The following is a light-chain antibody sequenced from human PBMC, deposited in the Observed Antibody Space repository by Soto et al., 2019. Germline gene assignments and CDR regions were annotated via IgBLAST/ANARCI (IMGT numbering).Light chain of an antibody. CDR3: REDYYYPRT. CDR1: HGIRNN. V-gene: IGKV1-6*01. CDR2: AAS. J-gene: IGKJ1*01. Sequence: IQMTQSPSSLSASVGDIVTIPLRASHGIRNNLNWYQQKPGKAPKLLIDAASILQSGVPLKFRGSGSGTDFTLTIITLQPEAFATSYCREDYYYPRTFGQGTKVEIK.